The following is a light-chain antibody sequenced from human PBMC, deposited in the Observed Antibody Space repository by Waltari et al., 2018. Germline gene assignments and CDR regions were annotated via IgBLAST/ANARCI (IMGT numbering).Light chain of an antibody. CDR2: WAS. CDR1: QSILDSSNKRNY. V-gene: IGKV4-1*01. CDR3: QQYYSSPPAWT. Sequence: DIVMTQSPDSLAVSLGERATIKCKSSQSILDSSNKRNYLGWYQQKPGQPPKLLIYWASTREFGVPDRFSGSGSGPDFTLTINSLQPEDVAVYYCQQYYSSPPAWTFGQGTKVEIK. J-gene: IGKJ1*01.